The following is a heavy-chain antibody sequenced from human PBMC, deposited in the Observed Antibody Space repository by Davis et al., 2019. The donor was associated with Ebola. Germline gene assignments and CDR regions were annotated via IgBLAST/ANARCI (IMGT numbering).Heavy chain of an antibody. V-gene: IGHV3-7*01. CDR1: GFTSSIYW. CDR2: INDDGSEE. Sequence: PGGSLRLSCPASGFTSSIYWTAWVRQAPGKGLEWVANINDDGSEESYVDSVKGRFTISRDNAKNSLYLQMNSLRVDDTAVYFCARIVRAITIPDRWGQGSLVTVSS. CDR3: ARIVRAITIPDR. J-gene: IGHJ5*02. D-gene: IGHD3-9*01.